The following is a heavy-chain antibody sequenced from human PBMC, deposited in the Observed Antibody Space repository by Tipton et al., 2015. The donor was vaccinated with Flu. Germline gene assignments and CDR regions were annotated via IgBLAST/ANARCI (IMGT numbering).Heavy chain of an antibody. Sequence: GSLRLSCTVSGGSISSHYWSWIRQPPGKGLEWIGYIYFTGSTNYNPSLKSRVTISVDMSKNHFSLKLTSVTAADTAVYYCARGGGSPSYWGQGTLVTVSS. CDR1: GGSISSHY. CDR3: ARGGGSPSY. CDR2: IYFTGST. J-gene: IGHJ4*02. V-gene: IGHV4-59*11. D-gene: IGHD2-15*01.